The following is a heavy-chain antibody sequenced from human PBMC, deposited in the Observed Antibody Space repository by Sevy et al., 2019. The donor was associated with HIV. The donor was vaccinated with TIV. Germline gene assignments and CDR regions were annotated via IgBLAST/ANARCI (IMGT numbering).Heavy chain of an antibody. D-gene: IGHD2-8*01. V-gene: IGHV4-39*01. CDR1: GGSITNKNHY. Sequence: SETLSLTCIVSGGSITNKNHYWGWVRQPPGMGLEWIGSFLYSTTTYYNSSLKSRLTISADASKNQFYLRLTSVTAADTALYYCARHGGVCSDGTCFSQWFDPWGQGILVTVSS. CDR3: ARHGGVCSDGTCFSQWFDP. CDR2: FLYSTTT. J-gene: IGHJ5*02.